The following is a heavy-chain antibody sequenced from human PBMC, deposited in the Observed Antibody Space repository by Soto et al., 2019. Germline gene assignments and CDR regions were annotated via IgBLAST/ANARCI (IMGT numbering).Heavy chain of an antibody. CDR2: ISKDEGTRQ. Sequence: QVQLVESGGGVVQPGRSLRLSCSASGFTFRGFAMHWVRQSPGRGLEWLAVISKDEGTRQHYADSVKARLTISRDNYKSTLYLEMNSLTADDTAMYYCAREGESSAWSSFDYWGQGTLVTVSS. D-gene: IGHD6-19*01. V-gene: IGHV3-30-3*01. CDR1: GFTFRGFA. CDR3: AREGESSAWSSFDY. J-gene: IGHJ4*02.